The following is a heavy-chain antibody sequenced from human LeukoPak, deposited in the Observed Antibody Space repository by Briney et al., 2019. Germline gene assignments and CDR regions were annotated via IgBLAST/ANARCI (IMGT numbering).Heavy chain of an antibody. Sequence: GGSLRLSCAASGFTVSSNYMSWVRQAPGKGLEWVSVIYSGGSTYYADSVKGRFTISRDNSKNTLYLQMNSLRAEDTAVYYCARDRYYYDSSGYVDYFDYWGQGTLVTVSS. CDR1: GFTVSSNY. CDR2: IYSGGST. J-gene: IGHJ4*02. CDR3: ARDRYYYDSSGYVDYFDY. V-gene: IGHV3-66*01. D-gene: IGHD3-22*01.